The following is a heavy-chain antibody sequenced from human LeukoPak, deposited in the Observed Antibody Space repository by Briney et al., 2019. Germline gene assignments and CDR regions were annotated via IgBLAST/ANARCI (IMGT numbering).Heavy chain of an antibody. V-gene: IGHV3-48*03. CDR2: ISSSGSTM. J-gene: IGHJ6*03. CDR3: ARDRATHYYYYYMDV. D-gene: IGHD1-26*01. CDR1: GFTFSSYE. Sequence: GGSLRLSCAASGFTFSSYEMNWVRQAPGKGLEWVSYISSSGSTMYYADSVKGRFTISRDNAKNSLSLQMNSLRAEDTAVYYCARDRATHYYYYYMDVWGKGTTVTVSS.